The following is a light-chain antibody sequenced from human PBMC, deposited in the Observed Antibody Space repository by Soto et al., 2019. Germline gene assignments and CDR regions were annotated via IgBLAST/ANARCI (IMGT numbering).Light chain of an antibody. CDR3: QQYGTSRA. Sequence: EMVLTQSPGTLSLSPGERATLSCRASQSVRSGYLAWYQQKPGQGPRLLIYGASSRATGIPDRFSGSGSGTDFTLTISRLEPEDFAVYYCQQYGTSRAFGQGTKV. CDR2: GAS. V-gene: IGKV3-20*01. CDR1: QSVRSGY. J-gene: IGKJ1*01.